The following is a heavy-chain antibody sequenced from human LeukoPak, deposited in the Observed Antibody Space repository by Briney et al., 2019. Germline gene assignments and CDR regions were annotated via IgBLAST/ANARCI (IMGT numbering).Heavy chain of an antibody. V-gene: IGHV3-23*01. CDR1: GFTFSSCA. CDR3: AKAVTGRAVAGTRDYYFDY. Sequence: PGGSLRLSCAASGFTFSSCAMSWVRQAPGKGLEWVSVISGRGGSTYYADSVKGRFTISRDNSKNTLYLQMNSLRAEDTAVYYCAKAVTGRAVAGTRDYYFDYWGQGTLVTVSS. D-gene: IGHD6-19*01. J-gene: IGHJ4*02. CDR2: ISGRGGST.